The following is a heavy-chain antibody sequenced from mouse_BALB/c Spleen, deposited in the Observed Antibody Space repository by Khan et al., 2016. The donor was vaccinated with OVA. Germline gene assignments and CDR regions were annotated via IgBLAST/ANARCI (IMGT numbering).Heavy chain of an antibody. CDR1: GFTFSSYT. CDR3: TRGEGYYGNPYAIDF. D-gene: IGHD2-1*01. CDR2: ISSGGTYT. J-gene: IGHJ4*01. Sequence: EVELVESGGGLVKPGGSLKLSCAASGFTFSSYTMSWVRQTPEKRLEWVATISSGGTYTYYVDSVEGRFTLSRDNAKNTLYLEMTSLKSEDTAIYYRTRGEGYYGNPYAIDFWGQGTSVTVSS. V-gene: IGHV5-6-4*01.